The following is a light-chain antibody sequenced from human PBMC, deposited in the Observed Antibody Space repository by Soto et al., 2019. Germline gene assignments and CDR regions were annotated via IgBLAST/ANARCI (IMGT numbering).Light chain of an antibody. V-gene: IGLV4-69*01. J-gene: IGLJ2*01. CDR3: QTWGSGIVV. Sequence: QRVLTQSPSASASLGASVKLTCTLSSRNSNYAIAWHQQQSEKGPRYLMKLNSDGSHSKGDGIPDRFSGSSSGAERYLTISSLQSEDEADYYCQTWGSGIVVFGGGTKLTGL. CDR2: LNSDGSH. CDR1: SRNSNYA.